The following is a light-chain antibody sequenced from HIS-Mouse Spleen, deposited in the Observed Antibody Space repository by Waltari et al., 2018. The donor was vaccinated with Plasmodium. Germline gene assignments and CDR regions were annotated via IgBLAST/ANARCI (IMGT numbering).Light chain of an antibody. J-gene: IGLJ3*02. CDR2: KDS. Sequence: SYELTQPPSVSVSPGQTARITCSGDALPKQYAYWYQQKPAQAPVLVIYKDSERPSGIPELFSGSSSGTTVTLTISGVQAEDEADYYCQSADSSGTPNWVFGGGTKLTVL. V-gene: IGLV3-25*03. CDR1: ALPKQY. CDR3: QSADSSGTPNWV.